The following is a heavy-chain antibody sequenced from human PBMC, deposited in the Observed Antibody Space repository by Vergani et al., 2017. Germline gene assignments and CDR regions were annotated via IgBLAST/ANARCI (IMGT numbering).Heavy chain of an antibody. CDR3: TTDPRYCGDGSCYWLRDHHYYGMDV. V-gene: IGHV3-15*07. Sequence: EVQLVESGGGIVKPGRSLRLSCVASGFSFRNAWMNWARRTPGKGLELVGRIKSTVDRGTTDYAAAVKGRFTISRNDSKNTLFLQMNGLKTEDIGVYYCTTDPRYCGDGSCYWLRDHHYYGMDVWGQGTTVTVSS. CDR2: IKSTVDRGTT. CDR1: GFSFRNAW. D-gene: IGHD2-21*01. J-gene: IGHJ6*02.